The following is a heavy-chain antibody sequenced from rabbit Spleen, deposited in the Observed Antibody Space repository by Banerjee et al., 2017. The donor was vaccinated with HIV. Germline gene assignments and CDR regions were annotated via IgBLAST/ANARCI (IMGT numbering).Heavy chain of an antibody. Sequence: KGLEWIGCINTSTAKPVYATWASGRFTISRTSSTTVTLRMTSLTAADRATYFCARDLVGVIGWNFYLWGPGTLVTVS. D-gene: IGHD2-1*01. V-gene: IGHV1S40*01. CDR2: INTSTAKP. CDR3: ARDLVGVIGWNFYL. J-gene: IGHJ4*01.